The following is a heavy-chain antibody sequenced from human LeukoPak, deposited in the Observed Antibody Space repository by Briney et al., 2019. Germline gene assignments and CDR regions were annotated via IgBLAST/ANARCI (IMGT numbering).Heavy chain of an antibody. Sequence: PSETLSLTCTVSGGSISSSSYYWGWLRQPPGKGLEWIGSIYYSGSTYYNPSLKSRFTISVDTSKNQFSLKLSSVTAADTAVYYCARQHGWMVGPTTFWYYGMDVWGQGTTVTVSS. D-gene: IGHD1-26*01. CDR1: GGSISSSSYY. V-gene: IGHV4-39*01. CDR3: ARQHGWMVGPTTFWYYGMDV. J-gene: IGHJ6*02. CDR2: IYYSGST.